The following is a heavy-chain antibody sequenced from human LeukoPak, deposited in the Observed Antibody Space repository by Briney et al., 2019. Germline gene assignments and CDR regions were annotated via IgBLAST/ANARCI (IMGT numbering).Heavy chain of an antibody. Sequence: PSETLSLTCTVSGGSISSSSYYWGWIRQPPGKGLEWIGSIYYSGSTYYNPSLKSRVTISVDTSKNQFSLKLSSVTAADTAVYYCARDGMVSYMDVWGKGTTVTVSS. CDR1: GGSISSSSYY. D-gene: IGHD3-10*01. CDR3: ARDGMVSYMDV. J-gene: IGHJ6*03. CDR2: IYYSGST. V-gene: IGHV4-39*07.